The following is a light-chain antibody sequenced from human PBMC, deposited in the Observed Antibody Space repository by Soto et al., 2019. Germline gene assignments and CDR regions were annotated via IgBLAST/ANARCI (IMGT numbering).Light chain of an antibody. CDR3: QQYVSAVT. J-gene: IGKJ1*01. Sequence: EIVLTQSPGSLSLSPGERATLSCRASPSVDSSFFAWYQKKPGQAPRLLLYDASKRATGIPDRFSVSVSVTDFTLTISRLEPEDCAVYYCQQYVSAVTFRHGTKVEIK. V-gene: IGKV3-20*01. CDR1: PSVDSSF. CDR2: DAS.